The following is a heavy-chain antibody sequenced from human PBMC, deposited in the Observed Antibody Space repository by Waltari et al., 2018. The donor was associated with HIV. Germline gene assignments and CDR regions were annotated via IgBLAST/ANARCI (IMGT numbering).Heavy chain of an antibody. CDR1: AGSITSSSDY. V-gene: IGHV4-39*01. J-gene: IGHJ5*02. D-gene: IGHD3-3*01. CDR3: ARLPDTPGVTWGRWFDR. CDR2: LYYTGTT. Sequence: QLQLQESGPGLVKPSETLSLTCNVSAGSITSSSDYWAWIRQPPGKDLEWIGSLYYTGTTHYNPSLKSRVTISVDTSKNRFSLKLNSVTAADTAVYYCARLPDTPGVTWGRWFDRWGQGTLVTVSS.